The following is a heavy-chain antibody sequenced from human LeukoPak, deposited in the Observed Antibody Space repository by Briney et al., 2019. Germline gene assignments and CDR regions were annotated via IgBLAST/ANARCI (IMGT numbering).Heavy chain of an antibody. V-gene: IGHV3-21*01. CDR1: GFTFSSYS. J-gene: IGHJ4*02. Sequence: RGSLRLSCAASGFTFSSYSMNWVRQAPGKGLEWVSSISSSSSYIYYADSVKGRFTISRDNAKNSLYLQMNSLRAEDTAVYYCARERGYYDSSGYYSTGFDYWGQGTLVTVSS. CDR3: ARERGYYDSSGYYSTGFDY. CDR2: ISSSSSYI. D-gene: IGHD3-22*01.